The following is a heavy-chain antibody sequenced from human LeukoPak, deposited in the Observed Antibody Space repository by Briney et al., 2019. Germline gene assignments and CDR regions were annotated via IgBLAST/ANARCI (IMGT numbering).Heavy chain of an antibody. V-gene: IGHV5-51*01. Sequence: GESLKISCKGSGYRFTNCWIGWVRQMPGKGLEWMGIIYPGDSDTRYNPSLQGQVTISADKSISTTYLQWSSLKASDTAMYYCARNYDDYDWFDPWGQGTLVTVSP. CDR2: IYPGDSDT. D-gene: IGHD4-17*01. CDR1: GYRFTNCW. CDR3: ARNYDDYDWFDP. J-gene: IGHJ5*02.